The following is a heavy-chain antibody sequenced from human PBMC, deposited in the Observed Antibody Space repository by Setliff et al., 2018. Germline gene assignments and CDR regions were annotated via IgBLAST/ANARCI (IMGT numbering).Heavy chain of an antibody. CDR2: ISPSGGST. J-gene: IGHJ4*02. Sequence: GASVKVSCKASGYSFTNYYIHWVRQAPGQGLEWVGIISPSGGSTSYAQKFQGRVTMTRDTSTSTVYMELSSLRSEDTAVYYCAKSGDYSNRGHFDCWGQGTLVTVSS. V-gene: IGHV1-46*03. D-gene: IGHD4-4*01. CDR1: GYSFTNYY. CDR3: AKSGDYSNRGHFDC.